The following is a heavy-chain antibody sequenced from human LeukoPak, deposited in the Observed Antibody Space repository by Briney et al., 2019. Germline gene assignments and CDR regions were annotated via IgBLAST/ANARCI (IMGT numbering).Heavy chain of an antibody. Sequence: SETLSLTCTVSGVSMSSNSYYWGWIRQPPGKGLEWIGSIYYSGSTYYNPSLKSRVTISVDTSKNQFSLKLSSVTAADTAVYYCARKKRVDPFDYWGQGTLVTVSS. J-gene: IGHJ4*02. CDR1: GVSMSSNSYY. D-gene: IGHD3-3*01. CDR3: ARKKRVDPFDY. V-gene: IGHV4-39*01. CDR2: IYYSGST.